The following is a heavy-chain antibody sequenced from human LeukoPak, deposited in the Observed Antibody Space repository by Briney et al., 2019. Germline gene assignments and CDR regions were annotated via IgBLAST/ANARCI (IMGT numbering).Heavy chain of an antibody. CDR2: ISTHNGNT. J-gene: IGHJ6*03. D-gene: IGHD1-26*01. Sequence: ASVKVSCKASGYTFTSYGITWVRQAPGQGLEWMGWISTHNGNTNYAQKLQGRVTMTTDTSTSTAYMELRSLRSDDTAVYYCATMGGSYYYFYMDVRGKGTTVTVSS. V-gene: IGHV1-18*01. CDR3: ATMGGSYYYFYMDV. CDR1: GYTFTSYG.